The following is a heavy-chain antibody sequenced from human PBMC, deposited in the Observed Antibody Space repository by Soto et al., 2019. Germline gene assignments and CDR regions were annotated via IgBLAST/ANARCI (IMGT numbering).Heavy chain of an antibody. V-gene: IGHV3-30-3*01. CDR3: ARDPLWGTAMVLWYFEL. Sequence: QVQLVESGGGVVQPGRSLRLSCAASGFTFNNYAMHWVRQAPGKGLEWVALISYDGSNKYYADSVKGRFTISRDNSKNTLYLQMHSRSAVDTAVDYCARDPLWGTAMVLWYFELWGRGTLVTVSS. CDR2: ISYDGSNK. D-gene: IGHD5-18*01. J-gene: IGHJ2*01. CDR1: GFTFNNYA.